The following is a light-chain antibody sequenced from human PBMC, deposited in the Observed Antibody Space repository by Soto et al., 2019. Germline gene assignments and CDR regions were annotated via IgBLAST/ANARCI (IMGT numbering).Light chain of an antibody. Sequence: QSVLTQPPSASGSPGQSVTISCTGTSSDVGGYNYVSWYQQHPGKAPKLMIYEVSKRPSGVPYRFSGSKSGNTASLTVSGLQADDEADYYCSSYSGSNNFGVFGGGTKLTVL. J-gene: IGLJ3*02. CDR3: SSYSGSNNFGV. CDR1: SSDVGGYNY. CDR2: EVS. V-gene: IGLV2-8*01.